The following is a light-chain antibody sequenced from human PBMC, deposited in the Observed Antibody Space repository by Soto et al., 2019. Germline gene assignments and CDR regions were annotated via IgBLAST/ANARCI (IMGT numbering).Light chain of an antibody. J-gene: IGKJ2*01. CDR2: TVS. V-gene: IGKV2-30*01. Sequence: DVVMPQYPLSLPVTLGHPASISCRSSQSLVSIDGHTYLIWLQQRPVQSPRRLIYTVSNRDSGVPDRFRGSGSGNDIALEISWVEAEDVGVYYCVQGILWPFTFCKGTRLEIK. CDR3: VQGILWPFT. CDR1: QSLVSIDGHTY.